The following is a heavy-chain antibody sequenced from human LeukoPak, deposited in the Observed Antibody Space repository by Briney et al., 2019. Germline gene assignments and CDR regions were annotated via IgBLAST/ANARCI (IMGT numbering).Heavy chain of an antibody. V-gene: IGHV3-53*01. Sequence: PGGSLRLSCVASGFTVSSNYTNWARQAPGKGLEWISIIYSGGSTYYADSVKGRFTISRDNSKNTLYLQMNSLRAEDTAVYYCGGSGSWYFDYWGRGTLVTVSS. D-gene: IGHD3-10*01. CDR1: GFTVSSNY. CDR3: GGSGSWYFDY. J-gene: IGHJ4*02. CDR2: IYSGGST.